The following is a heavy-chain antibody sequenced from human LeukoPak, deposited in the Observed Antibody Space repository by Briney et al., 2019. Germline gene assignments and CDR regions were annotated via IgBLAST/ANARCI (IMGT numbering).Heavy chain of an antibody. CDR2: IYYSGST. V-gene: IGHV4-39*07. J-gene: IGHJ5*02. Sequence: GSLRLSCAASGFTFSSYSMNWVRQPPGKGLEWIGSIYYSGSTYYNPSLKSRVTISVDTSKNQFSLKLSSVTAADTAVYYCARDRRITSLFNWFDPWGQGTLVTVSS. CDR1: GFTFSSYS. CDR3: ARDRRITSLFNWFDP. D-gene: IGHD3-3*01.